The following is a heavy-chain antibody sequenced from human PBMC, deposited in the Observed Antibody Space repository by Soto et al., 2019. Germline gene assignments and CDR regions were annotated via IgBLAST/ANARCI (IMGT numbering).Heavy chain of an antibody. Sequence: PGGSLRLSCAASGFPFSRSAMNWVRQAPGKGLEWVSSISPAGSYVFYADSVKGRFTISRDNAKTSLFLQLSSLRAEDTAVYYCARLNSSGGPLSPYPLDNWGQGTLVTVSS. CDR3: ARLNSSGGPLSPYPLDN. D-gene: IGHD3-16*01. V-gene: IGHV3-21*01. J-gene: IGHJ4*02. CDR2: ISPAGSYV. CDR1: GFPFSRSA.